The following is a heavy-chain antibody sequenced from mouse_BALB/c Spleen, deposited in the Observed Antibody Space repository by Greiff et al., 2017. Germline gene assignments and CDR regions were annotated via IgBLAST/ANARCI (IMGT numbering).Heavy chain of an antibody. V-gene: IGHV14-3*02. CDR3: VRGVLRGFAY. J-gene: IGHJ3*01. CDR1: GFNIKDTY. CDR2: IDPANGNT. D-gene: IGHD2-14*01. Sequence: VQLKESGAELVKPGASVKLSCTASGFNIKDTYMHWVKQRPEQGLEWIGRIDPANGNTKYDPKFQGKATITADTSSNTAYLQLCSLTSEDTAVYYCVRGVLRGFAYWGQGTLVTVSA.